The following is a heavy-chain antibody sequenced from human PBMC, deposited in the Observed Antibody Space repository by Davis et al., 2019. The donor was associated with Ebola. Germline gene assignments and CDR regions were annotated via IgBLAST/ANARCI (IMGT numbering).Heavy chain of an antibody. J-gene: IGHJ5*02. CDR1: GGSFSGYY. CDR3: ARGSLLWFGGKNYNWFDP. Sequence: PSETLSLTCAVYGGSFSGYYWSWIRQPPGKGLEWIGEINHRGSTNYNPSLKSRVTISVDTSKNQFSLKLSSVTAADTAVYYCARGSLLWFGGKNYNWFDPWGQGTLVTVSS. D-gene: IGHD3-10*01. V-gene: IGHV4-34*01. CDR2: INHRGST.